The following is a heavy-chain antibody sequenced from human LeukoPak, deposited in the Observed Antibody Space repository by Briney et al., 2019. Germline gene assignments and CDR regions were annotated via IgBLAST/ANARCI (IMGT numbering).Heavy chain of an antibody. CDR1: GGSFSGYY. CDR2: INHSGST. J-gene: IGHJ4*02. V-gene: IGHV4-34*01. Sequence: SETLSLTCAVYGGSFSGYYWSWIRQPPGKGLEWIGEINHSGSTNYNPSLKSRVTISVDTSKNQFSLKLSSVTAADTAVYYCASRARGYSYGTVDYWGQGILVTVSS. D-gene: IGHD5-18*01. CDR3: ASRARGYSYGTVDY.